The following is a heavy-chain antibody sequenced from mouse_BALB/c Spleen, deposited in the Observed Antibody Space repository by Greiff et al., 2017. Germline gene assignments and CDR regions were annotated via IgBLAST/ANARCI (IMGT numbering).Heavy chain of an antibody. CDR1: GFNIKDTY. V-gene: IGHV14-3*02. D-gene: IGHD2-4*01. Sequence: EVQLQQSGAELVKPGASVKLSCTASGFNIKDTYMPWVKQRPEQGLEWIGRIDPANGNTKYDPKFQGKATITADTSSNTAYLQLSSLTSEDTAVYYCARIYDYAPYYAMDYWGQGTSVTVSS. J-gene: IGHJ4*01. CDR2: IDPANGNT. CDR3: ARIYDYAPYYAMDY.